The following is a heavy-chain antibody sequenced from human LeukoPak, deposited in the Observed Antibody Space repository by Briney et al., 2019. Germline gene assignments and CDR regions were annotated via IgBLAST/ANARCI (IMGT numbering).Heavy chain of an antibody. J-gene: IGHJ4*02. CDR3: ARLAEPREMATTSDY. CDR1: GGSISSYY. Sequence: SETLSLTCTVSGGSISSYYWGWIRQPPGKGLEWIGYIYYSGSTNYNPSLKSRVTISVDTSKNQFSLKLSSVTAADTAVYYCARLAEPREMATTSDYWGQGTLVTVSS. CDR2: IYYSGST. V-gene: IGHV4-59*01. D-gene: IGHD5-24*01.